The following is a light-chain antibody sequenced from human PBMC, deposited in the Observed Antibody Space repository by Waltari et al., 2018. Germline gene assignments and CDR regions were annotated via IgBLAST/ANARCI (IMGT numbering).Light chain of an antibody. J-gene: IGLJ2*01. CDR2: EDT. CDR3: YSADSSGNHKGI. CDR1: SLPKKN. Sequence: SYELPQPPSVSVSPGQAARITCSGDSLPKKNAYLYQQKSGQAPVLVIYEDTKRPSGIPERFSGSSAGTMATLTISGAQVEDEADYYCYSADSSGNHKGIFGGGTKVTVL. V-gene: IGLV3-10*01.